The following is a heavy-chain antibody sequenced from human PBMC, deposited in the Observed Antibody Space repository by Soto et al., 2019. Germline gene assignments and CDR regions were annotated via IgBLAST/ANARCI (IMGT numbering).Heavy chain of an antibody. CDR1: GFTFSSYA. V-gene: IGHV3-23*01. CDR3: AKDSMRFGYGDYSVYRDTYYFDY. D-gene: IGHD4-17*01. CDR2: ISGSGGST. J-gene: IGHJ4*02. Sequence: GGSLRLSCAASGFTFSSYAMSWVRQAPGKGLEWVSAISGSGGSTYYADSVKGRFTISRDNSKNTLYLQMNSLRAEDTAVYYCAKDSMRFGYGDYSVYRDTYYFDYWGQGTLVTVSS.